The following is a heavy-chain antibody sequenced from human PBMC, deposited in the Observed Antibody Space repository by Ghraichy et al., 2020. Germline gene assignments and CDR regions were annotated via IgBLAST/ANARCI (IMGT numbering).Heavy chain of an antibody. CDR3: VRGALYCSGGSCYDY. Sequence: ASVKVSCKASGYTFTSYGISWVRQAPGQGLEWMGWISAYNGNTNYAQKLQGRVTMTTDTSTSTAYMELRSLRSDDTAVYYCVRGALYCSGGSCYDYWGQGTLVTVSS. D-gene: IGHD2-15*01. V-gene: IGHV1-18*04. CDR2: ISAYNGNT. CDR1: GYTFTSYG. J-gene: IGHJ4*02.